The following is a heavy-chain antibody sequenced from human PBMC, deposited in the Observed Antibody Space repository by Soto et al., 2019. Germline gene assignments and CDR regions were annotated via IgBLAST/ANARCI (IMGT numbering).Heavy chain of an antibody. J-gene: IGHJ4*02. CDR3: ARGRREGSSSWYYFDY. V-gene: IGHV4-34*01. CDR2: INHSGST. D-gene: IGHD6-13*01. CDR1: GGSFSGYY. Sequence: SETLSLTCAVYGGSFSGYYWSWIRQPPGKGLEWIGEINHSGSTNYNPSLKSRVTISVDTSKNQFSLKLSSVTAADTAVYYCARGRREGSSSWYYFDYWGQGTLVTVSS.